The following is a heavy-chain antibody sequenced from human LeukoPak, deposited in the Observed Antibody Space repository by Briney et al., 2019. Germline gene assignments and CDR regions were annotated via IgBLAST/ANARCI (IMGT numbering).Heavy chain of an antibody. CDR3: ARGNLEPYFDY. CDR2: ISSSSSTI. CDR1: GFTFSSYS. J-gene: IGHJ4*02. Sequence: GGSLRLSCAASGFTFSSYSMNWVRQAPGKGLEWVSYISSSSSTIYYADSVKGRFTISRDNAKNSLYLQMNSLRAEDTAVYYCARGNLEPYFDYWGQGTLVTVSS. V-gene: IGHV3-48*01. D-gene: IGHD1-14*01.